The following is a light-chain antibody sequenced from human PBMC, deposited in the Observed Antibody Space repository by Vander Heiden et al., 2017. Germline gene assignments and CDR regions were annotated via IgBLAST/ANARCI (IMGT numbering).Light chain of an antibody. CDR3: QQDDNLPVT. V-gene: IGKV1-33*01. CDR1: QDISNY. Sequence: DIQMTQSPSSLSASVGPRVTITCQASQDISNYLNWYQQKPGKAPKLLIYDASNLETGVPSRFSGSGSGTDFTFTISSLQPEDIATYYCQQDDNLPVTFGQGTRLEIK. J-gene: IGKJ5*01. CDR2: DAS.